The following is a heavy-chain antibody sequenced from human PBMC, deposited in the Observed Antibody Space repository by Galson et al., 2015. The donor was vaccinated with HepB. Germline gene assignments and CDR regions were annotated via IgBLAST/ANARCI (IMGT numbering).Heavy chain of an antibody. Sequence: SLRLSSAASGFTFSSYAMSWVRQAPGKGLEWVSVISGSGGSTYYADSVRGRFTISRDNSKNTLYLQMNSLRAEDTAVYYCARANHDQLLYSTFDYWGQGILVTVSS. CDR3: ARANHDQLLYSTFDY. J-gene: IGHJ4*02. CDR2: ISGSGGST. CDR1: GFTFSSYA. D-gene: IGHD2-2*02. V-gene: IGHV3-23*01.